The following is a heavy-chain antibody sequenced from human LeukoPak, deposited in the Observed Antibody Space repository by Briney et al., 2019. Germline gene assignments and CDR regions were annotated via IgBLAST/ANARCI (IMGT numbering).Heavy chain of an antibody. J-gene: IGHJ3*02. CDR1: GGSLNSYF. V-gene: IGHV4-59*01. CDR2: IYYSGSV. Sequence: SETLSLTCTVSGGSLNSYFWSWIRQPPGKGLEWIGYIYYSGSVNYSPSLKSRVSISVDTSKKQFSLRVSSVTAADTAVYYCARDLFGYYDSSGPSIIWGQGAMVTVSS. D-gene: IGHD3-22*01. CDR3: ARDLFGYYDSSGPSII.